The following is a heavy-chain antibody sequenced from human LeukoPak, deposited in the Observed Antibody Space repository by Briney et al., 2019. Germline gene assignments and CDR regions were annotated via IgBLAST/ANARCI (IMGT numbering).Heavy chain of an antibody. J-gene: IGHJ4*02. Sequence: TGGSLRLSCAASGFTVSCDYMSWVRQAPGRGVEWVSVIYTGGSTYYADSVKGRFTISRDTSKNTLHLQMNSLRAEDTAVYYCARGTSTVSAGYYWGQGTLVTVSS. V-gene: IGHV3-53*01. D-gene: IGHD6-19*01. CDR3: ARGTSTVSAGYY. CDR2: IYTGGST. CDR1: GFTVSCDY.